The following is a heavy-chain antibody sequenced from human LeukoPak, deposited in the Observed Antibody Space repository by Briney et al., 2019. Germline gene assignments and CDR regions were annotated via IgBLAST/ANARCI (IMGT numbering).Heavy chain of an antibody. CDR2: ISYDGSNK. Sequence: GRSLRLSCAASGFTFSSYAMHWVRQAPGKGLEWVAVISYDGSNKYYADSVKGRFTISRDNSKNTLYLQMNSLRAEDTAVYYCARASGYYYNDAFNIWGQGTMVTVSS. V-gene: IGHV3-30*04. CDR1: GFTFSSYA. J-gene: IGHJ3*02. CDR3: ARASGYYYNDAFNI. D-gene: IGHD3-22*01.